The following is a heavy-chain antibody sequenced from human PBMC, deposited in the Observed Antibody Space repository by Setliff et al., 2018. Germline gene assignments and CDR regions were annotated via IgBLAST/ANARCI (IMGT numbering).Heavy chain of an antibody. CDR3: ARTCSGSGCYAGLES. J-gene: IGHJ4*02. CDR2: ILDDGVKK. CDR1: GFTFSTYR. D-gene: IGHD2-15*01. V-gene: IGHV3-30*03. Sequence: GGSLRLSCAASGFTFSTYRMHWVRQAPGRGLEWVAVILDDGVKKYHADSVKGRFTISRDNSKNTLYLQMNSLGPEDTAVYYCARTCSGSGCYAGLESWGQGTPVTVSS.